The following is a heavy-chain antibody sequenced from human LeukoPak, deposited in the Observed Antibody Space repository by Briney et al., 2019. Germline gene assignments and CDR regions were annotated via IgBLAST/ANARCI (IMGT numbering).Heavy chain of an antibody. J-gene: IGHJ5*02. CDR1: GFTFSSYA. CDR3: ARDWDDSSGYPNWFDP. V-gene: IGHV3-23*01. CDR2: ISGSGGST. D-gene: IGHD3-22*01. Sequence: GGSLRLSCAASGFTFSSYAMSWVRQAPGKGLEWVSAISGSGGSTYYADSVKGRFTISRDNAKNSLYLQMNSLRAEDTAVYYCARDWDDSSGYPNWFDPWGQGTLVTVSS.